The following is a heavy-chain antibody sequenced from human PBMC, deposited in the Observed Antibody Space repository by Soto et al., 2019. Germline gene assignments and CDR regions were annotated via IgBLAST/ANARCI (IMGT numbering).Heavy chain of an antibody. J-gene: IGHJ6*02. Sequence: SVKVACKSSGGIFTATAISWVRQAPGQGPEWMGGVIPMFGTANYPQRFQGRVTITADESTNTAYMQLSSLRSEDTAVYFCAVGFKVDYSSLDVWGQGTTVTVSS. CDR1: GGIFTATA. CDR3: AVGFKVDYSSLDV. D-gene: IGHD2-21*01. CDR2: VIPMFGTA. V-gene: IGHV1-69*13.